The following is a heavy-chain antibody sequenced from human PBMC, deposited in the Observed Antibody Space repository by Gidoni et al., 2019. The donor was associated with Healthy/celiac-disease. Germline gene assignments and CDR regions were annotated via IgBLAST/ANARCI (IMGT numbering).Heavy chain of an antibody. Sequence: QVQLVESGGGVVQHGRSLRLSCAASGFTFSSYAMHWVRQAPGKGLEWVAVISYDGSNKYYADSVKGRFTISRDNSKNTLYLQMNSLRAEDTAVYYCARGSFIGEPFDYWGQGTLVTVSS. V-gene: IGHV3-30*04. J-gene: IGHJ4*02. CDR3: ARGSFIGEPFDY. CDR1: GFTFSSYA. CDR2: ISYDGSNK. D-gene: IGHD3-10*01.